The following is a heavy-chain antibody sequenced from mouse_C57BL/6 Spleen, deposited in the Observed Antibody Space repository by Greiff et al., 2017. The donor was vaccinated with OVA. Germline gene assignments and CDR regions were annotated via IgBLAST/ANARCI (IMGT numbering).Heavy chain of an antibody. D-gene: IGHD1-1*01. CDR3: ASGGYYGDAMDY. CDR2: IDPSDSET. J-gene: IGHJ4*01. CDR1: GYTFTSYW. V-gene: IGHV1-52*01. Sequence: QVQLKQPGAELVRPGSSVKLSCKASGYTFTSYWMHWVKQRPIQGLEWIGNIDPSDSETHYNQKFKDKATLTVDKSSSTAYMQIRGLTSEDSAVYYCASGGYYGDAMDYWGQGTSVTVSS.